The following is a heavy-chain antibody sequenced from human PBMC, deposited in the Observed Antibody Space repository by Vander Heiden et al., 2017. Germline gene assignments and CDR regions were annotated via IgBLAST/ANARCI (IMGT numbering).Heavy chain of an antibody. Sequence: QVQLVQSVAEVKKPGASVKVSCAASGCTFTNYYMHWVRQAPGQGLEWMGVINPSGGSTSYAQKFQGRVTMTRDTSTSTVYMELSSLRSEDTAVYYCARIDTAMVSYYYYYSMDVWGQGTTVTVSS. J-gene: IGHJ6*02. CDR2: INPSGGST. V-gene: IGHV1-46*01. CDR1: GCTFTNYY. D-gene: IGHD5-18*01. CDR3: ARIDTAMVSYYYYYSMDV.